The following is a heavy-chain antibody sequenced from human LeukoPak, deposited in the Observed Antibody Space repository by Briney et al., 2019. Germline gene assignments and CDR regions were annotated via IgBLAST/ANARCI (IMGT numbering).Heavy chain of an antibody. V-gene: IGHV1-8*01. CDR2: MNPNSGNT. J-gene: IGHJ6*03. D-gene: IGHD2-15*01. CDR1: GYTFTSYD. CDR3: ARGDPYCSGGSCYEPYYYYYMDV. Sequence: VASVKVSCKASGYTFTSYDINWVRQATGQGLEWMGWMNPNSGNTGYAQKFQGRVTMTRNTSISTAYMELSSLGSEDTAVYYCARGDPYCSGGSCYEPYYYYYMDVWGKGTTVTVSS.